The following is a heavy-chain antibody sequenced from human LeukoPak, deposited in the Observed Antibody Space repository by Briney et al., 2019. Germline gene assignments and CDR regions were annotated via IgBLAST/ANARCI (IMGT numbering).Heavy chain of an antibody. V-gene: IGHV4-34*01. CDR2: INHSGST. Sequence: SETLSLTCAVYGGSFSGYYWSWIRQPPGKGLEWIGEINHSGSTNYNPSLKSRVTISVDTSKNQFSLKLSSVTAADTAVYYCARGLTRYRRYNDILTGTRFDYWGQGTLVTVSS. CDR1: GGSFSGYY. J-gene: IGHJ4*02. D-gene: IGHD3-9*01. CDR3: ARGLTRYRRYNDILTGTRFDY.